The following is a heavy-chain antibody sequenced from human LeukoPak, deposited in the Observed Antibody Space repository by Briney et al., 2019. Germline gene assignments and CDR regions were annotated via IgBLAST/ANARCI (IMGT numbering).Heavy chain of an antibody. CDR3: ARRSGTYHAFDI. CDR1: GGSISSNGYY. V-gene: IGHV4-39*01. D-gene: IGHD1-26*01. Sequence: PSETLSLTCTVSGGSISSNGYYWGWIRQPPGKGLEWIGSFYYTGSTFYSPSLKSRVTISVDTSKDQFSLKLSSVTAADTAVYYCARRSGTYHAFDIWGQGTMVTVSS. J-gene: IGHJ3*02. CDR2: FYYTGST.